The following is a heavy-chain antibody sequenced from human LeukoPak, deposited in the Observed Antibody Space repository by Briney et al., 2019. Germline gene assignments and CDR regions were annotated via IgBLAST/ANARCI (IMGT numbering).Heavy chain of an antibody. J-gene: IGHJ4*02. V-gene: IGHV3-30*04. Sequence: GGSLRLSCEASGFIFNSYSLHWARQAPGKGLEWVAVIGYDGSTQHYADFVKGRFTISRDNSQNMLYLQMNSLRAEDTAVYYWPRDAYDILTGWMGDYWGQGTLVTVSS. CDR1: GFIFNSYS. D-gene: IGHD3-9*01. CDR2: IGYDGSTQ. CDR3: PRDAYDILTGWMGDY.